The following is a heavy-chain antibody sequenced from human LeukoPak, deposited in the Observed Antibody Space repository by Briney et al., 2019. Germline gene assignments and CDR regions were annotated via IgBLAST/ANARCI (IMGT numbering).Heavy chain of an antibody. V-gene: IGHV4-39*01. Sequence: SQTLSLTCTVSGGSISSSSYYWGWFRQPPGKGLEWIGSIYYSGSTYYNPSLKSRVTISLDTSKNQFSLDLNSVIAADTAVYYCARQAHGKELDYWGQGALVTVSS. CDR3: ARQAHGKELDY. CDR1: GGSISSSSYY. J-gene: IGHJ4*02. D-gene: IGHD1-26*01. CDR2: IYYSGST.